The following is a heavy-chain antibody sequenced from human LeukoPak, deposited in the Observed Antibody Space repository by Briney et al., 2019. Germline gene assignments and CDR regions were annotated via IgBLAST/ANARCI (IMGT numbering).Heavy chain of an antibody. Sequence: GGSLRLSCAASGFTFSSYAMHWVRQAPGKGLEYVSAISSNGGSTYYANSVKGRFTISRDNSKNTLYLQMNGLRAEDTAVYYCAKDSGIQLYDYWGQGTLVTVSS. V-gene: IGHV3-64*01. D-gene: IGHD5-18*01. CDR1: GFTFSSYA. J-gene: IGHJ4*02. CDR3: AKDSGIQLYDY. CDR2: ISSNGGST.